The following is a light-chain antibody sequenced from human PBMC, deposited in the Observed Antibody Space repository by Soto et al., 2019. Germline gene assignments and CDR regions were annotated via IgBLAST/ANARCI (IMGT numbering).Light chain of an antibody. CDR3: QQYGSSPPIT. CDR2: GAS. J-gene: IGKJ5*01. V-gene: IGKV3-20*01. CDR1: QSVSSSY. Sequence: DIVLKQSPGTLSLSPGERATLSCLAIQSVSSSYLAWYQQKPGQAPRLLIYGASSRATGIPDRFSGSGSGTDFTLTISRLEPEDFAVYYCQQYGSSPPITFGQGTRLEIK.